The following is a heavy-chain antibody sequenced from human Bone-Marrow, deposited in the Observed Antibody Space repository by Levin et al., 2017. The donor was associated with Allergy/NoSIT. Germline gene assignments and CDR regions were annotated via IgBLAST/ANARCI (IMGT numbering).Heavy chain of an antibody. J-gene: IGHJ6*02. V-gene: IGHV3-15*01. CDR3: TTDRIDNDFWSGYYPYYYGMDV. D-gene: IGHD3-3*01. CDR2: IKSKTDGGTT. CDR1: GFTFSNAW. Sequence: PGESLKISCAASGFTFSNAWMSWVRQAPGKGLEWVGRIKSKTDGGTTDYAAPVKGRFTISRDDSKNTLYLQMNSLKTEDTAVYYCTTDRIDNDFWSGYYPYYYGMDVWGQGTTVTVSS.